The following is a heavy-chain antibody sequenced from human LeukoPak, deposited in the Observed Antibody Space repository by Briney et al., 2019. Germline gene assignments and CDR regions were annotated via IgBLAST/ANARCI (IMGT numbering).Heavy chain of an antibody. D-gene: IGHD3-9*01. J-gene: IGHJ4*02. CDR1: GYTFTSYY. CDR2: INPSGGST. Sequence: ASVKVSCKASGYTFTSYYMHWVRQAPGQGLEWMGIINPSGGSTSYAQKFQGRVTMTRDMSTSTDYMELSSLRSEDTAVYYCARGSRPVYNLLTGKRYFDYWGQGTLLTVSS. V-gene: IGHV1-46*01. CDR3: ARGSRPVYNLLTGKRYFDY.